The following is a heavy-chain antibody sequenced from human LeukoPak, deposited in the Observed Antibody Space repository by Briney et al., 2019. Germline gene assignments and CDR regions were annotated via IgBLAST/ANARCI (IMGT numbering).Heavy chain of an antibody. D-gene: IGHD2-2*01. Sequence: GASVKVSCKASGYTFTSYGISWVRQAPGQGLEWMGWISAYNGNTNYAQKLQGRVTMTTDTSTSTAYMELRSLRSDDTAVYYCARAVVIDIVVVPAAGNWFDPWGQGTLVTVSS. CDR2: ISAYNGNT. CDR1: GYTFTSYG. J-gene: IGHJ5*02. CDR3: ARAVVIDIVVVPAAGNWFDP. V-gene: IGHV1-18*01.